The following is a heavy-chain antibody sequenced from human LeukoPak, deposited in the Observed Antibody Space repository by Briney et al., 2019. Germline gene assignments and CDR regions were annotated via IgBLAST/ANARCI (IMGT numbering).Heavy chain of an antibody. D-gene: IGHD6-13*01. CDR3: ARGLRYSSSCFGY. Sequence: PSETLSLTCAVSGASISNNNWWSWVRQPPGKGLEWIGEINHSGSTNYNPSLKSRVTISVDTSKNQFSLKLSSVTAADTAVYYCARGLRYSSSCFGYWGQGTLVTVSS. CDR1: GASISNNNW. CDR2: INHSGST. J-gene: IGHJ4*02. V-gene: IGHV4-4*02.